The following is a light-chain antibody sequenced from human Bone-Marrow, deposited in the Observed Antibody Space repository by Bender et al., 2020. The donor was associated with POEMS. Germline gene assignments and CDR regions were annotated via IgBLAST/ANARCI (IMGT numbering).Light chain of an antibody. CDR1: RSNIGNNY. CDR3: VAWDDTLNGWV. Sequence: QSVLTQPPSVSAAPGQFVTISCSGIRSNIGNNYVSWYQQFPGTAPKLLIYDNDKRPSGIPDRFSGSMSGTSASLAISGLHSEDEADYYCVAWDDTLNGWVFGGGTKLTVL. J-gene: IGLJ2*01. CDR2: DND. V-gene: IGLV1-51*01.